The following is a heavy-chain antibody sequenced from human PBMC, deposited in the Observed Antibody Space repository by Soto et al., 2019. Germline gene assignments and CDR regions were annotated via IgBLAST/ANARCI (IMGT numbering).Heavy chain of an antibody. J-gene: IGHJ5*02. V-gene: IGHV4-59*01. CDR2: RYYSGST. Sequence: LEILSLAYSVCGGSIRRYYWSWIRQRPGKGVEGIGYRYYSGSTNYNPALKSRATISVDTSKNQFSLNRRSVTAADTAVYYCKRGRYRGIAXAGNWLVPWGQGTLVPGS. CDR3: KRGRYRGIAXAGNWLVP. D-gene: IGHD6-13*01. CDR1: GGSIRRYY.